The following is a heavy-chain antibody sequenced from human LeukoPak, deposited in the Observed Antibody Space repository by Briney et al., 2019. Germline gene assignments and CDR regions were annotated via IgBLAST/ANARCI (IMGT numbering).Heavy chain of an antibody. CDR1: EFTFNNYA. CDR2: INSGGGST. CDR3: AKGVRFLDWWILDY. J-gene: IGHJ4*02. V-gene: IGHV3-23*01. D-gene: IGHD3-9*01. Sequence: GGSLRLSCAASEFTFNNYAMTWVRQAPGEGPEWVSAINSGGGSTYYADSVKGRFTISRDNSKNTLYLQMNSLRAEDTAIYYCAKGVRFLDWWILDYWGQGSLVTVSS.